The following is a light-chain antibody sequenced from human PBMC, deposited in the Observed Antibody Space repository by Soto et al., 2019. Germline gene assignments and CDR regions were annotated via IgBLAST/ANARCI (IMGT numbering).Light chain of an antibody. CDR3: QQYGSSPRT. Sequence: EIVLTQSPGTLSLSPGERATLSCRANQSVDSNFLAWNQQKPGQAPRLLIYGASSRATGIPDRFSGSGSGTDFTLTISRLEPEDFAVYYCQQYGSSPRTFGQGTKVDIK. J-gene: IGKJ1*01. V-gene: IGKV3-20*01. CDR2: GAS. CDR1: QSVDSNF.